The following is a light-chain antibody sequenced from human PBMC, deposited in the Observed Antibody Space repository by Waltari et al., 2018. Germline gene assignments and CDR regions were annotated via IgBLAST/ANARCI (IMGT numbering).Light chain of an antibody. V-gene: IGLV4-69*01. J-gene: IGLJ3*02. CDR2: VNSDGSH. Sequence: QLVLTQSPSASASLGASVKLTCTLDSGHSSNIIAWHQQKPEKGPRFLMKVNSDGSHPKGDGIPYRFSGSSSVPERYLTISSVQSEDEADYYCQTGGHGTWVFGGGTKLTVL. CDR1: SGHSSNI. CDR3: QTGGHGTWV.